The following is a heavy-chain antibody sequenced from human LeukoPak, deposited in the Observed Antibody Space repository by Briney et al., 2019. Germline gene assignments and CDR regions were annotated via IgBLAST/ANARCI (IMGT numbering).Heavy chain of an antibody. J-gene: IGHJ4*02. D-gene: IGHD4-17*01. Sequence: ESGPALVKPTQTLTLTCTFSGFSLTTSGVGVGWIGQPPGKALEWLALIYLDDDKRYSPSLKSRLTITKDPSKSQVVLTRTNMDPVDTATYYCTHISTTVTTQWGQGTLVIVSS. CDR1: GFSLTTSGVG. CDR2: IYLDDDK. CDR3: THISTTVTTQ. V-gene: IGHV2-5*02.